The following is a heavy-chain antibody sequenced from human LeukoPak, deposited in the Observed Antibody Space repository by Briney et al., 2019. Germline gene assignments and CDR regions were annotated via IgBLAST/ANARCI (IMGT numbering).Heavy chain of an antibody. D-gene: IGHD6-19*01. CDR1: GFTFSSYT. Sequence: GGSLRLSCAASGFTFSSYTMNWVRQAPGKGLEWVSSISSSSSYIYYADSVKGRFTISRDNAKNSLYLQMNSLRAEDTAVYYCARDPSGWYFVDYWGQGTLVTVSS. CDR3: ARDPSGWYFVDY. V-gene: IGHV3-21*01. J-gene: IGHJ4*02. CDR2: ISSSSSYI.